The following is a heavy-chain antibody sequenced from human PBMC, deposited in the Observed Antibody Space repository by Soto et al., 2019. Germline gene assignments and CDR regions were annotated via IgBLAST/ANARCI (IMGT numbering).Heavy chain of an antibody. J-gene: IGHJ4*02. CDR2: IYYSGST. D-gene: IGHD2-8*01. CDR3: ARLNAFDY. V-gene: IGHV4-39*01. CDR1: GGSISSSSYY. Sequence: SETLSLTCTVSGGSISSSSYYWGWIRQPPGKGLEWIGSIYYSGSTYYNPSLKSRVTISVDTSKNQFSLKLSSVTAADTAVYYCARLNAFDYWGQGTLVTVSS.